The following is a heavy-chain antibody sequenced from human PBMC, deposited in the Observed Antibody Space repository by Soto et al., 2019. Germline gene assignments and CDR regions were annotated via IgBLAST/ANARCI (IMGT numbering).Heavy chain of an antibody. CDR2: ISSSGSTI. J-gene: IGHJ5*01. V-gene: IGHV3-48*03. Sequence: GGSLRLSCAASGFTFSSYEMNWVRQAPGKGLEWVSYISSSGSTIYYADSVKGRFTISRDNAKNSLYLQMNSLRAEDTAVYYCAVSTYYDILTGYSPDSWGKGTLVTVSS. CDR1: GFTFSSYE. CDR3: AVSTYYDILTGYSPDS. D-gene: IGHD3-9*01.